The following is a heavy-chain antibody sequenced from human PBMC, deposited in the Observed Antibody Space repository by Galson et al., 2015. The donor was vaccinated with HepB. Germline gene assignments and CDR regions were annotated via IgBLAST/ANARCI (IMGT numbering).Heavy chain of an antibody. CDR3: ARVQGPTRSIASRPTDY. V-gene: IGHV1-18*01. D-gene: IGHD6-6*01. Sequence: SVKVSCKASGYTFTNYGISWVRQAPGQGLEWMGWISAYNADTSYAQKVQGRVTMITDTSTSTAYMELRSLRSDDTAVYYCARVQGPTRSIASRPTDYWGQGTLVTVSS. CDR2: ISAYNADT. CDR1: GYTFTNYG. J-gene: IGHJ4*01.